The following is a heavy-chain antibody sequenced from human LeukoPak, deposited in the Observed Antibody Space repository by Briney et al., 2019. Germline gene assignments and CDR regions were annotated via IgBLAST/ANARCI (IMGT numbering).Heavy chain of an antibody. CDR3: ARMLSLMSPIDY. CDR2: INHSGST. V-gene: IGHV4-34*01. J-gene: IGHJ4*02. Sequence: SETLSLTCAVYGGSFSGYYWSWIRRPPGKGLEWIGEINHSGSTNYNPSLKSRVTISVDTSKNQFSLKLSSVTAADTAVYYCARMLSLMSPIDYWGQGTLVTVSS. CDR1: GGSFSGYY. D-gene: IGHD3-10*02.